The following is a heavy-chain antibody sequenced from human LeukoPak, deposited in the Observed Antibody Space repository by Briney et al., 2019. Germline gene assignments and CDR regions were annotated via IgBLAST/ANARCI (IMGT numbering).Heavy chain of an antibody. CDR2: ISGSGAST. CDR1: GFTFSTYA. J-gene: IGHJ5*02. D-gene: IGHD6-6*01. Sequence: QTGGSLRLSCAASGFTFSTYAMSWVRQAPGKGLEWVTVISGSGASTYYADSVKGRHTMSRDNAKNTLYLQMNSLRAEDTAVYYCARDPIAALRGWFDPWGQGTLVTVSS. V-gene: IGHV3-23*01. CDR3: ARDPIAALRGWFDP.